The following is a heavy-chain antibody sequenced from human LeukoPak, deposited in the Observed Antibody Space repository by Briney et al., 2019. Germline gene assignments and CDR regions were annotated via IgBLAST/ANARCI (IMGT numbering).Heavy chain of an antibody. D-gene: IGHD6-19*01. CDR2: ISSSSSYI. CDR3: ARGSGWTFL. J-gene: IGHJ4*02. V-gene: IGHV3-21*01. CDR1: GFTFSSYI. Sequence: GGSLRLSCAASGFTFSSYIMNWVRQAPGKGLEGVSSISSSSSYIYYADSVKGRFTISRDNAKNPLYLQMNSLRAEDTAVYYCARGSGWTFLWGQGTLVTVSS.